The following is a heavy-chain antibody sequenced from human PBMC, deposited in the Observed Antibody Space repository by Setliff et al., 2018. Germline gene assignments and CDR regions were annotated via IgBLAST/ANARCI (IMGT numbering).Heavy chain of an antibody. CDR3: ARGGTFRYFDY. D-gene: IGHD5-12*01. Sequence: SETLSLTCTVSGGSFGTYYWSWIRQPPGKGLEWIGHVYYSGIANYNPSLKSRVTVLVDTSKNQFSLRLSFVTAADTAVYYCARGGTFRYFDYWGQGALVTV. CDR1: GGSFGTYY. J-gene: IGHJ4*02. CDR2: VYYSGIA. V-gene: IGHV4-59*01.